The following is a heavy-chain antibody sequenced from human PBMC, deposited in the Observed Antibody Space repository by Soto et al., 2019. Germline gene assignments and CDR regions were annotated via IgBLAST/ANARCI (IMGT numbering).Heavy chain of an antibody. J-gene: IGHJ6*02. CDR1: GGTFSSYA. CDR3: ARGYCRGGSSYSYYYYGMDV. V-gene: IGHV1-69*06. D-gene: IGHD2-15*01. Sequence: GASVKVSCKASGGTFSSYAISWVRQAPGQGLEWMGGIIPIFGTANYAQKFQGRVTITADKSTSTAYMELSSLRSEDTAVYYCARGYCRGGSSYSYYYYGMDVRGQGTKVTVPS. CDR2: IIPIFGTA.